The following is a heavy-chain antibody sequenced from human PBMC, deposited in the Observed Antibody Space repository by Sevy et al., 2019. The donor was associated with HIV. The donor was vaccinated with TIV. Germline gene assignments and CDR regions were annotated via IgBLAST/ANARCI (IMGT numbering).Heavy chain of an antibody. J-gene: IGHJ4*02. CDR2: VRGSGGST. D-gene: IGHD3-3*01. V-gene: IGHV3-23*01. CDR1: GFTFSSYA. Sequence: GGSLRLSCAASGFTFSSYAMSWVRQAPGKGLEWVSAVRGSGGSTYYADSVKGRFTISRDNSKNTLYLQMNSLRAEDTAGYYCAKDERAFWSGPNTGGYFDYWGQGTLVTVSS. CDR3: AKDERAFWSGPNTGGYFDY.